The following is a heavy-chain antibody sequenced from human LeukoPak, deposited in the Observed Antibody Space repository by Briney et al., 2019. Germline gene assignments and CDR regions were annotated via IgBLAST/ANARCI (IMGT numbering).Heavy chain of an antibody. CDR2: IYYSGST. Sequence: SETLSLTCTVSGGSISSSSYYWGWIRQPPGKGLEWIGSIYYSGSTYYNPSLKSRVTISVDTSKNQFSLKLSSVTAADTAVYYCARGGSSWPIDYWGQGTLVTVSS. CDR3: ARGGSSWPIDY. CDR1: GGSISSSSYY. V-gene: IGHV4-39*07. D-gene: IGHD6-13*01. J-gene: IGHJ4*02.